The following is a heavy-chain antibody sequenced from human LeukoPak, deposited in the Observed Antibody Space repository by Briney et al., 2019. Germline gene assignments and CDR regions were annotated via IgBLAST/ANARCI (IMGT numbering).Heavy chain of an antibody. V-gene: IGHV3-33*01. CDR1: GFTCNTYG. D-gene: IGHD2-2*01. J-gene: IGHJ4*02. CDR2: LFYDASNK. Sequence: ARSLRLYSSASGFTCNTYGRHWVGPAPGIELEWVAVLFYDASNKYYAVSGRGPFTVSRYNSKNTPYLQMNSLRAEVRAVYSCARDGEDCCSTSCYPDYWGQGTLVTVSS. CDR3: ARDGEDCCSTSCYPDY.